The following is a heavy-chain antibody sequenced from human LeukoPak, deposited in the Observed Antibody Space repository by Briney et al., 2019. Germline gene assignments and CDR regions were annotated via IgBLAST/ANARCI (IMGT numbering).Heavy chain of an antibody. CDR2: MYYSGST. D-gene: IGHD1/OR15-1a*01. V-gene: IGHV4-39*01. CDR1: GGSISSSTYY. Sequence: SATLSLTCTVSGGSISSSTYYWGWIRQPPGKGLEWIGSMYYSGSTYYNPSLKSRITISVDTSKNQFSLKLYSVTAADTAVYYCARQNRGFDPWGQGTLVTVSS. CDR3: ARQNRGFDP. J-gene: IGHJ5*02.